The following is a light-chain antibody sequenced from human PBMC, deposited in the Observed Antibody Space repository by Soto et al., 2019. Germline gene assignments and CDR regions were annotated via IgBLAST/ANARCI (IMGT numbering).Light chain of an antibody. J-gene: IGKJ4*01. Sequence: EIVLTQSPGTLSLSPGERATLSCRASQSVSSSYLAWYQQKPGQAPRLLIYGASRRAPGIPDRFSGSGSGADFTLTISRLEPEDFALYHCQQYGNSVGLTFGGGTKVEIK. CDR2: GAS. CDR1: QSVSSSY. V-gene: IGKV3-20*01. CDR3: QQYGNSVGLT.